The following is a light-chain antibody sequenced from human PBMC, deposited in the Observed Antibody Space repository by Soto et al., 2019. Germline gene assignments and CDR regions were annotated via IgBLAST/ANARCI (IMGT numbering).Light chain of an antibody. CDR3: QQYGSSLGVT. CDR2: GAS. CDR1: RSVSSY. V-gene: IGKV3-20*01. J-gene: IGKJ4*01. Sequence: EIVLTQSPGTLSLSPGEGATLSCRASRSVSSYLAWYQQKSGQAPRLLIYGASSRAAGIPDRFSGSGSGTDFTLTISRLEPEDFAVYYCQQYGSSLGVTFGGGTKVDIK.